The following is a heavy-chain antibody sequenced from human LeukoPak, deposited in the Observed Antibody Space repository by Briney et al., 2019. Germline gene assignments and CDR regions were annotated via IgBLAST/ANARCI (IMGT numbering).Heavy chain of an antibody. Sequence: SETLSLTCTVPGGSISSGDYYWRWIRQPPGKGLEWIGYIYYSGSTYYNPSLKSRVTISVDTSKNQFSLKLSSVTVADTAVYYCARVFPINYFDYWGQGTLVTVSS. CDR1: GGSISSGDYY. CDR3: ARVFPINYFDY. J-gene: IGHJ4*02. V-gene: IGHV4-30-4*08. CDR2: IYYSGST. D-gene: IGHD5-12*01.